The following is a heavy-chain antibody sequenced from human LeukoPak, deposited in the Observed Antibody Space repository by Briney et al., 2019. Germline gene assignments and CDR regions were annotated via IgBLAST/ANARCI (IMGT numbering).Heavy chain of an antibody. J-gene: IGHJ4*02. Sequence: GGSLRLSCAASEFTFSDYYMSWFRQAPGKGLEWISYISSTDNSIYYADSVRGRFTISRDNAKNSLYLHLSSLRAEDTAVYYCVRTKRGYTLKPYYFDYWGQGTQVTVSS. CDR2: ISSTDNSI. CDR1: EFTFSDYY. CDR3: VRTKRGYTLKPYYFDY. D-gene: IGHD5-18*01. V-gene: IGHV3-11*01.